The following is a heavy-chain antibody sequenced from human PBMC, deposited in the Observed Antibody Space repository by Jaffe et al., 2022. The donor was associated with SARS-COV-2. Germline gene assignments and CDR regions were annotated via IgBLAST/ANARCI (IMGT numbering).Heavy chain of an antibody. V-gene: IGHV3-48*02. CDR1: GFTFSTYN. Sequence: EVQLVESGGGLVQPGGSLRLSCAASGFTFSTYNMNWVRQAPGKGLEWVSFIRSSSSLIYYADSVKGRFTISRDNAKNSLYLQMNSLRDEDTAVYYCARDMEYYDFWSGNYGMDVWGQGTTVTVSS. J-gene: IGHJ6*02. CDR2: IRSSSSLI. CDR3: ARDMEYYDFWSGNYGMDV. D-gene: IGHD3-3*01.